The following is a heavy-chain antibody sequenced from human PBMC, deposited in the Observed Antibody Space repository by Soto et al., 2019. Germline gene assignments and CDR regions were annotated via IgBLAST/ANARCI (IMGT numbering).Heavy chain of an antibody. CDR2: ISSSSYI. Sequence: PGGSLRLSCAASGFTFSSYSMNWVRQAPGKGLEWVSSISSSSYIYYADSVKGRFTISRDNAKNSLYLQMNSLRAEDTAVYYCARRWELLAGSAFDIWGQGTMVTVSS. CDR1: GFTFSSYS. V-gene: IGHV3-21*01. J-gene: IGHJ3*02. CDR3: ARRWELLAGSAFDI. D-gene: IGHD1-26*01.